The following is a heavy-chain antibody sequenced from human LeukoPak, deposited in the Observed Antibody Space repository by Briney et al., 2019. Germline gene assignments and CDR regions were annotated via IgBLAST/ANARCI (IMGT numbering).Heavy chain of an antibody. Sequence: SETLSLTCTVSGGSLSSSSYYWGWIRQPPGKGLEWFGGMYYSGRSYYNPSLNSRVTISVGTSKIQFPLQLSSVTAAHTAVYRCARLGIAVGYFDYWGQGTLVTVSS. CDR3: ARLGIAVGYFDY. CDR1: GGSLSSSSYY. CDR2: MYYSGRS. J-gene: IGHJ4*02. D-gene: IGHD6-19*01. V-gene: IGHV4-39*01.